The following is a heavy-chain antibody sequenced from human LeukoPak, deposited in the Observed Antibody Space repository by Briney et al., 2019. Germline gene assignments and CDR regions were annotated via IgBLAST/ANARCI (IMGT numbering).Heavy chain of an antibody. Sequence: ASETLSLTCAVYGGSFSGYYWSWIRQPPGKGLEWIGEINHSGSTNYNPSLKSRVTISVDTSKNQFSLKLTSVTAADTAVYYCARIPYSYLDYWGQGTLVTVSS. CDR3: ARIPYSYLDY. CDR1: GGSFSGYY. CDR2: INHSGST. J-gene: IGHJ4*02. D-gene: IGHD5-18*01. V-gene: IGHV4-34*01.